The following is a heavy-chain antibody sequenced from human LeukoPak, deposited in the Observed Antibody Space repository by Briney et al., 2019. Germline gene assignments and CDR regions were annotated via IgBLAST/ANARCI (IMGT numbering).Heavy chain of an antibody. CDR3: ATQQGGNPAY. D-gene: IGHD1-14*01. CDR2: ITNDGSST. CDR1: GLTFSSHW. V-gene: IGHV3-74*01. Sequence: PGGSLRLSCAASGLTFSSHWMHWVRQAPGKGLVWVSRITNDGSSTTYAASVKGRFTISRDNAKNMLYLQVNSLRAEDTAVCYCATQQGGNPAYWGQGTLVTVSS. J-gene: IGHJ4*02.